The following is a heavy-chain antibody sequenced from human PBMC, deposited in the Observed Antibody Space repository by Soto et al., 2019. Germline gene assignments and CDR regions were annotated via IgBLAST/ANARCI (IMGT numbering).Heavy chain of an antibody. CDR3: ARQNCSGGSCYSDFDY. Sequence: GESLKISCKGSGYSFTSYWISWVRQMPGKGLEWMGRIDPSDSYTNYSPSFQGHVTISADKSISTAYLQWSSLKASDTAMYYCARQNCSGGSCYSDFDYWGQGTLVTVYS. CDR2: IDPSDSYT. J-gene: IGHJ4*02. CDR1: GYSFTSYW. V-gene: IGHV5-10-1*01. D-gene: IGHD2-15*01.